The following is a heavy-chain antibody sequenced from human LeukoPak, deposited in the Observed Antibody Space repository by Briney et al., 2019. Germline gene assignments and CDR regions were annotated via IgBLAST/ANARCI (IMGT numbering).Heavy chain of an antibody. CDR2: ISSSGSAI. Sequence: GGSLRLSCAASGFTFSSYEMNWVGQAPRKGLEWVSYISSSGSAIYYADSVKGRFTISRDNAKNSLYLQMNSLRDEDTALYYCARDGGYSGYVIDYWGQGTLVTVSS. CDR3: ARDGGYSGYVIDY. CDR1: GFTFSSYE. V-gene: IGHV3-48*03. J-gene: IGHJ4*02. D-gene: IGHD5-12*01.